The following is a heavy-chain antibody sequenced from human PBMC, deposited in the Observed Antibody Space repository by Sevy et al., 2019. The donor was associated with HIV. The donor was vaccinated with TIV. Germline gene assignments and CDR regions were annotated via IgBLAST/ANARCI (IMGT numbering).Heavy chain of an antibody. CDR2: INGDGSSI. CDR3: AGSNWYAAFDI. Sequence: GGSLRLSCATSGFSFSNNWMHWVRQAPGEGLVWVSRINGDGSSISYADPVNGRFTISRDNAKNTLYLQMNSLRVEDTAVYYCAGSNWYAAFDIWGPGTMVTVSS. J-gene: IGHJ3*02. CDR1: GFSFSNNW. D-gene: IGHD6-13*01. V-gene: IGHV3-74*01.